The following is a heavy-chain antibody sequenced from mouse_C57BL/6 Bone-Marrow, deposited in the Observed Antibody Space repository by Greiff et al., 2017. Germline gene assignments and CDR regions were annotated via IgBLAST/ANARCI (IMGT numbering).Heavy chain of an antibody. D-gene: IGHD4-1*01. J-gene: IGHJ2*01. CDR1: GYTFTSYW. Sequence: VKLQQPGAELVKPGASVKMSCKASGYTFTSYWITWVKQRPGRGLEWIGDIYPTSGRTNYNEKFKSKAILTVDTSSNTAYMQLSSLTSEDSAVFYCARSGPLGRSFDYWGQGTTLTVSS. V-gene: IGHV1-55*01. CDR2: IYPTSGRT. CDR3: ARSGPLGRSFDY.